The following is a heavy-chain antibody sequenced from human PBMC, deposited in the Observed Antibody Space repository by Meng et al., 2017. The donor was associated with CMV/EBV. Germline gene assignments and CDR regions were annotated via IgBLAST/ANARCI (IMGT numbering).Heavy chain of an antibody. D-gene: IGHD3-3*01. CDR2: IIPILGIA. V-gene: IGHV1-69*02. J-gene: IGHJ6*02. Sequence: SVKVSCKASGGTFSSYTISWVRQAPGQGLEWMGRIIPILGIANYAQKFQGRVTITADKSTSTAYMELSSLRSEDTAVYYCASGGDITFGVVIMSHYYYGMDVWGQGTTVTVS. CDR3: ASGGDITFGVVIMSHYYYGMDV. CDR1: GGTFSSYT.